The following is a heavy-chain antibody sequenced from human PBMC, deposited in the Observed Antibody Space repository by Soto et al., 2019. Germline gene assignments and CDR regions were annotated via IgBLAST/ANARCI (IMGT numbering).Heavy chain of an antibody. Sequence: ASVKVSCKASGYTLTVYYMHWVLQAPGQGLEWMGWINPNSGGTNYAQKFQGWVTMTRDTSISTAYMELSRLRSDDTAVYYCARDRGAPDDYGARGWFDPWGQGTLVTVSS. V-gene: IGHV1-2*04. CDR2: INPNSGGT. CDR3: ARDRGAPDDYGARGWFDP. CDR1: GYTLTVYY. J-gene: IGHJ5*02. D-gene: IGHD4-17*01.